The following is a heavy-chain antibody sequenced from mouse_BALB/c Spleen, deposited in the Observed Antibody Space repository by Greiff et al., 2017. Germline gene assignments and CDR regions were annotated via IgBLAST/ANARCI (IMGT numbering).Heavy chain of an antibody. CDR2: IWGGGST. Sequence: VQLVESGPGLVATSQSLSITCTVSGFSLSRYSVHWVRQPPGKGLEWLGMIWGGGSTDYNSALKSRLSISKDNSKSQVFLKMNSLQTDDTAMYYCARNEDYGNYIWFAYWGQGTLVTVSA. CDR3: ARNEDYGNYIWFAY. D-gene: IGHD2-1*01. V-gene: IGHV2-6-4*01. J-gene: IGHJ3*01. CDR1: GFSLSRYS.